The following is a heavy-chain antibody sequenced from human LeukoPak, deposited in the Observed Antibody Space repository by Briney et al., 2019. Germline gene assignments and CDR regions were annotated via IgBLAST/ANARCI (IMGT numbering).Heavy chain of an antibody. CDR3: ARDLTDTAMVPYYYYGMDV. CDR1: GGSISSYY. V-gene: IGHV4-59*01. Sequence: SETLSLTCTVSGGSISSYYWSWIRQPPGKGLEWIGYIYYSGVTNYDPSLKSRVTISVDTSKNQFSLKLSSVTAEDTAVYYCARDLTDTAMVPYYYYGMDVWGQGTTVTVSS. CDR2: IYYSGVT. D-gene: IGHD5-18*01. J-gene: IGHJ6*02.